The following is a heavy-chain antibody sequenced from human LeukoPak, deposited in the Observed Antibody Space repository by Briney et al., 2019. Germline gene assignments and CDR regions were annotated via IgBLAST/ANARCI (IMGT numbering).Heavy chain of an antibody. V-gene: IGHV1-3*01. CDR3: ARLYNWNDSDY. J-gene: IGHJ4*02. CDR1: GYTFTSYA. CDR2: INAGNGNT. Sequence: GASVKVSCKASGYTFTSYAMHWVRQAPGQRLEWMGWINAGNGNTKYSQKFQGRVTITRYTSASTAYMELSSLRSEDTAVYYCARLYNWNDSDYWGQGTLVTVSS. D-gene: IGHD1-20*01.